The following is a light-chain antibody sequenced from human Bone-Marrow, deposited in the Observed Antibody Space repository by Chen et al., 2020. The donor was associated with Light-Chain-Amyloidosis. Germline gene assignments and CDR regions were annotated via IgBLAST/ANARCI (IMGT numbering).Light chain of an antibody. J-gene: IGKJ4*01. CDR2: DPS. CDR3: QQYGTSPLT. V-gene: IGKV3-20*01. CDR1: QSVSTY. Sequence: EIVLTQSPATLSLSPGERATLSCRASQSVSTYLAWYQQKPGQAPRLLIYDPSIRATGIPDRFTGSGSGTDFTLTSNRLEPEDFAMYYCQQYGTSPLTFGGGTKVEIK.